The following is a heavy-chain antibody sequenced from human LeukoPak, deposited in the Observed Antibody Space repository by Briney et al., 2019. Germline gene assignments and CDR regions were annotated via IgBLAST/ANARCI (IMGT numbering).Heavy chain of an antibody. CDR1: GFTFSTYA. V-gene: IGHV3-23*01. J-gene: IGHJ4*02. Sequence: GGSLRLSRAASGFTFSTYAMSWVPQAPGKGLEGVSGIGGSGGSTYYADSMKGRFTISRDNSKNTLYLQMNSLRAEDTAVYYCAKAHSNYFFDYWGQGALVSVSS. D-gene: IGHD4-11*01. CDR2: IGGSGGST. CDR3: AKAHSNYFFDY.